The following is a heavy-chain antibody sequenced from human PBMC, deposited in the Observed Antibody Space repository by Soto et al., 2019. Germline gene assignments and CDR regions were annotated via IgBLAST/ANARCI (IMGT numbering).Heavy chain of an antibody. CDR2: ISYDGSNK. V-gene: IGHV3-30*03. CDR1: GFTFCSYG. Sequence: PAGSLRLSCAASGFTFCSYGMHGVRQAPGKGLEWVAVISYDGSNKYYADSVKGRFTISRDNSKNTLYLQMNSLRAEDTAVYYCATLGREQLWLTFDYWGQGTLVTVSS. CDR3: ATLGREQLWLTFDY. D-gene: IGHD5-18*01. J-gene: IGHJ4*02.